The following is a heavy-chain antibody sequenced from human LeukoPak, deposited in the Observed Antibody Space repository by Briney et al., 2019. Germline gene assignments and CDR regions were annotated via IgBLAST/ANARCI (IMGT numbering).Heavy chain of an antibody. Sequence: GGSLRLSCAASGFTFSGCYMSWFRQAPGKGLEWLSYIGGSGADTNYADSVKGRFTTSRDNAKSSLYLQMNSLRAEDTAVYYCAKTLVASPGNTGGPWGQGTLVTVSS. V-gene: IGHV3-11*03. CDR2: IGGSGADT. D-gene: IGHD6-6*01. CDR1: GFTFSGCY. CDR3: AKTLVASPGNTGGP. J-gene: IGHJ5*02.